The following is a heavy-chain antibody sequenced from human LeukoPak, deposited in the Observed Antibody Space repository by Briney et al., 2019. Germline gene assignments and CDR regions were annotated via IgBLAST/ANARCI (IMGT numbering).Heavy chain of an antibody. J-gene: IGHJ4*02. Sequence: PSETLSLTCAVSGGSISSGGYSWSWIRQPPGKGLEWIGYIYYSGSTYYNPSLKSRVTISVDTSKNQFSLKLSSVTAADTAVYYCASSWRFNDYGDYDLDRQEPYFDYWGQGTLVTVSS. D-gene: IGHD4-17*01. CDR2: IYYSGST. V-gene: IGHV4-31*11. CDR1: GGSISSGGYS. CDR3: ASSWRFNDYGDYDLDRQEPYFDY.